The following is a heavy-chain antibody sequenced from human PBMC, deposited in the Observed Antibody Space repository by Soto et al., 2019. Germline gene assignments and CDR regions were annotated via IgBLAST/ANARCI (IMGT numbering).Heavy chain of an antibody. V-gene: IGHV3-33*01. CDR1: GFPFSSYG. CDR2: IWYDGGNK. CDR3: ARGHPSLRWFGSDY. J-gene: IGHJ4*02. D-gene: IGHD3-10*01. Sequence: QVQLVDSGGGVVQPGRSLRLSCEASGFPFSSYGMHWVRQAPGKGLEWVAVIWYDGGNKYYTDSVKGRFTISRDNSKNTLYLQMTGLRVEDTAVYYWARGHPSLRWFGSDYWGQGTLVTVSS.